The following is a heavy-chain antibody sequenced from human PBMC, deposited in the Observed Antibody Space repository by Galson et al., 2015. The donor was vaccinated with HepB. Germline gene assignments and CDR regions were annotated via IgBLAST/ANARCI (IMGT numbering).Heavy chain of an antibody. CDR1: GFTFSNAW. CDR2: IKSKADGGTT. D-gene: IGHD4-17*01. J-gene: IGHJ4*02. V-gene: IGHV3-15*01. Sequence: SLRLSCAASGFTFSNAWMSWVRQAPGKGLEWVGRIKSKADGGTTDYAAPVKGRFTISRDDSKNTLYLQMNSLKTEDTAVYYCTTRGTTVTIRSQLDYWGQGTLVTVSS. CDR3: TTRGTTVTIRSQLDY.